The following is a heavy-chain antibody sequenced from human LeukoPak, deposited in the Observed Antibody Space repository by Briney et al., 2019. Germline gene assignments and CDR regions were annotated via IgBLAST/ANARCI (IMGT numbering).Heavy chain of an antibody. V-gene: IGHV4-38-2*02. D-gene: IGHD4-17*01. Sequence: SETLSLTCTVSAYSISSGYYWGWIRQPPGKGLEWIGSIYHSGSTYYNPSLKSRVTISLDSSRNQFSLKLSSVTAADTAMYFCAGYHAYGVTTPPLGYWGQGTLVTVSS. CDR3: AGYHAYGVTTPPLGY. J-gene: IGHJ4*02. CDR1: AYSISSGYY. CDR2: IYHSGST.